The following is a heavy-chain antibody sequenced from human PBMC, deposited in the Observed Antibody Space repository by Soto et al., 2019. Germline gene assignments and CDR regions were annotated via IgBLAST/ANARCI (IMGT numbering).Heavy chain of an antibody. V-gene: IGHV3-48*01. CDR3: ARVVSMIVTYGTVTTGDY. J-gene: IGHJ4*02. D-gene: IGHD4-17*01. Sequence: GGSLRLSCAASGFTFSSYSMNWVRQAPGKGLEWVSYISSSSSTIYYADSVKGRFTISRDNAKNSLYLQMNSLRAEDTAVYYCARVVSMIVTYGTVTTGDYWGQGTLVTVSS. CDR2: ISSSSSTI. CDR1: GFTFSSYS.